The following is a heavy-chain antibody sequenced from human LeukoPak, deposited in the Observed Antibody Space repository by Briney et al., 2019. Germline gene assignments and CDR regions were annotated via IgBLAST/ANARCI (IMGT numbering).Heavy chain of an antibody. D-gene: IGHD5-12*01. CDR1: GGSLSGYY. J-gene: IGHJ4*02. CDR2: INHSRST. V-gene: IGHV4-34*01. CDR3: ARVLVQGNGYSGYDEPFDY. Sequence: SETLSLTCAVYGGSLSGYYWSGIRQPPGKGLEWIGEINHSRSTNYNPSLKSRVTISVDTSKNQFSLKLSSVTAADTAVYYCARVLVQGNGYSGYDEPFDYWGQGTLVTVSS.